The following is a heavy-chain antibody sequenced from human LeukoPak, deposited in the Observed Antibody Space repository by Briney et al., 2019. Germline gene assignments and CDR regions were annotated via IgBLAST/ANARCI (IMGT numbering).Heavy chain of an antibody. D-gene: IGHD3-3*01. J-gene: IGHJ5*02. CDR3: ARGSADDFWSGYSPNWFDP. CDR1: GYSISSGYY. CDR2: IYHSGST. Sequence: SETLSLTCAVSGYSISSGYYWGWIRQPPGKGLEWIGSIYHSGSTYYNPSLKSRVTISVDTSKNQFSLKLSSVTAADTAVYYCARGSADDFWSGYSPNWFDPWGQGTLVTVSS. V-gene: IGHV4-38-2*01.